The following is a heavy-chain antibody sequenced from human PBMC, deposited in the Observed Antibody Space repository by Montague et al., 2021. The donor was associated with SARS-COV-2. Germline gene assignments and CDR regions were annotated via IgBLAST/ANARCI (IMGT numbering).Heavy chain of an antibody. CDR3: ARDNYGDWGYYGLDV. CDR2: IYYTGST. V-gene: IGHV4-59*01. Sequence: SETLSLTCTVSGGSIGTYYWNWIRQSPGKGLEWLGYIYYTGSTKYSPSLKSRVTISMDTSRDQLSLRLRSVTAADTAVYYRARDNYGDWGYYGLDVWGQGTTVIVSS. CDR1: GGSIGTYY. J-gene: IGHJ6*02. D-gene: IGHD4-17*01.